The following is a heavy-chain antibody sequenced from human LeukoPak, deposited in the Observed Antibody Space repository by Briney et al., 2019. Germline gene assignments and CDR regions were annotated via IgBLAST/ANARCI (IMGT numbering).Heavy chain of an antibody. CDR1: GGTFSSYA. Sequence: SVKVSCKASGGTFSSYAISWVRQAPGQGLEWMGGIIPIFGTAKYAQKVQGRVTMSTDESTSAAYMELSSLRSEDSAVYYCARQGGITVFGVAQPGGAFDIWGQGTMVTVSS. D-gene: IGHD3-3*01. CDR2: IIPIFGTA. J-gene: IGHJ3*02. V-gene: IGHV1-69*05. CDR3: ARQGGITVFGVAQPGGAFDI.